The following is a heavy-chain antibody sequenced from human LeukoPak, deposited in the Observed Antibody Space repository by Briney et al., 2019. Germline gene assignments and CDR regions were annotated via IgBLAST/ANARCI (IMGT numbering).Heavy chain of an antibody. V-gene: IGHV3-23*01. CDR1: GFTFSTYA. D-gene: IGHD6-13*01. CDR3: ARDGAAAAGRYFDY. Sequence: GGSLRLSCAASGFTFSTYAMTWVRQAPGQGLEWVSSISGSGSSTYYADSVKGRFTISRDNSKNSLYLQMNSLRAEDTALYYCARDGAAAAGRYFDYWGQGSLVTVSS. CDR2: ISGSGSST. J-gene: IGHJ4*02.